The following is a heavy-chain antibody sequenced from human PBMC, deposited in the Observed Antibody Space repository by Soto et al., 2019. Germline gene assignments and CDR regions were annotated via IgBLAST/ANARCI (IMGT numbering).Heavy chain of an antibody. Sequence: LRLSCAASGFTFDDYAMHWVRQAPGKGLEWVSSITWNSGTIGYADSVKGRFTISRDNAKNSLYLQVNSLRVEDTALYYCAKTNLQFFDYWGQGTQVTVSS. J-gene: IGHJ4*02. CDR2: ITWNSGTI. CDR1: GFTFDDYA. CDR3: AKTNLQFFDY. D-gene: IGHD2-8*01. V-gene: IGHV3-9*01.